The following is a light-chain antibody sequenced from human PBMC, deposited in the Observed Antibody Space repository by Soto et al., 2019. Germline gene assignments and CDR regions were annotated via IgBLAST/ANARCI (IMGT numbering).Light chain of an antibody. CDR3: QQYGSSPQKLT. Sequence: EIVLTQSPGTLSLSPGERATPSSRASRSVTASYLAWYQQKPGQAPRLLIYGASSRATGIPDRFSGSGSGTDFTLTISRLEPEDFAVYYCQQYGSSPQKLTFGGGTKVEIK. J-gene: IGKJ4*01. CDR1: RSVTASY. V-gene: IGKV3-20*01. CDR2: GAS.